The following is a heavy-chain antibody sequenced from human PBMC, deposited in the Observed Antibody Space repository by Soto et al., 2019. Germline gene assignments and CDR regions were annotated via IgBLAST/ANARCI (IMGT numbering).Heavy chain of an antibody. V-gene: IGHV3-72*01. D-gene: IGHD3-3*01. J-gene: IGHJ4*02. CDR1: GFSISDHY. Sequence: PGGSLRLSCAASGFSISDHYMDWVRQAPGQGLEWVGRTRDKVNSYTTEYAASVKGRFTISRDDSKNSLYLQMNSLKTEDTAVYYCAKASKYYDFWSGYYISPEPFDYWGQGTLVTVSS. CDR2: TRDKVNSYTT. CDR3: AKASKYYDFWSGYYISPEPFDY.